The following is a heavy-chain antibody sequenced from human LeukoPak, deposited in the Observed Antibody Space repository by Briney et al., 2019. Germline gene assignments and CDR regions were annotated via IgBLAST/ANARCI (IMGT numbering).Heavy chain of an antibody. CDR2: INPNTGGT. CDR3: ASLPNEDIVVVPAALSN. Sequence: ASVKASSKPSGYTFTGYYMLWVRQAPGQGLEWMGWINPNTGGTDYAQNFQGRVTMTRDTSISTAYMELSRLRPDDTAVYYCASLPNEDIVVVPAALSNLGQGTLVTVSS. J-gene: IGHJ4*02. D-gene: IGHD2-2*01. CDR1: GYTFTGYY. V-gene: IGHV1-2*02.